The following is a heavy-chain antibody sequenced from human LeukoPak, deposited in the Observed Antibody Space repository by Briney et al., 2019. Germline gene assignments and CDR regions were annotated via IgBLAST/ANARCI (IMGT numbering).Heavy chain of an antibody. CDR2: MNPNSGNT. J-gene: IGHJ5*02. Sequence: ASVKVSCKASGYTFTSYDINWVRQATGQGLEWMGWMNPNSGNTGYAQKFQGRVTMTRNTSISTAYMELSSLRSEDTAVYYCATVGGDTAAAPGGDPWGQGTLVTVSS. D-gene: IGHD5-18*01. CDR1: GYTFTSYD. V-gene: IGHV1-8*01. CDR3: ATVGGDTAAAPGGDP.